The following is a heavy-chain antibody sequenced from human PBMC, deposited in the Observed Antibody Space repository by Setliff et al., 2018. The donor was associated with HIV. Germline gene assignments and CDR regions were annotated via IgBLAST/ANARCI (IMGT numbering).Heavy chain of an antibody. V-gene: IGHV4-31*03. CDR1: GGSISSGGYY. Sequence: SETLSLTCSVSGGSISSGGYYWSWIRQHPGKGLEWIGYIYYSGSTYYNPSLKSRVTMSLDTSKNQFSLKLRSVTAADTAVYYCARGAYYDILTAYFSYFDLWGRGTLVTVSS. D-gene: IGHD3-9*01. CDR3: ARGAYYDILTAYFSYFDL. CDR2: IYYSGST. J-gene: IGHJ2*01.